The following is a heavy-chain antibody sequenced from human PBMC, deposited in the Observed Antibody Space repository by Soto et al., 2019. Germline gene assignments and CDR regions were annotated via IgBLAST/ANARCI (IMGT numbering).Heavy chain of an antibody. CDR2: ISSSSSYI. CDR3: ARDRGHARFLEWLLYGLFDY. J-gene: IGHJ4*02. D-gene: IGHD3-3*01. CDR1: GFTFSSYS. V-gene: IGHV3-21*01. Sequence: GGSLRLSCAASGFTFSSYSMNWVRQAPGKGLEWVSSISSSSSYIYYADSVKGRFTISRDNAKNSLYLQMNSLRAEDTAVYYCARDRGHARFLEWLLYGLFDYWGQGTLVTVSS.